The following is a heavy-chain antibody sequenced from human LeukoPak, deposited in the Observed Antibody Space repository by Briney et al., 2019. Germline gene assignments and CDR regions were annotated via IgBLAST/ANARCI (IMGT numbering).Heavy chain of an antibody. CDR1: GGSISSYY. D-gene: IGHD1-26*01. J-gene: IGHJ4*02. V-gene: IGHV4-59*01. CDR3: ARIAGATFDY. CDR2: IYYSGST. Sequence: SSETLSLTCTASGGSISSYYWSWIRQPPGKGLEWIGYIYYSGSTNYNPSLKSRVTISVDTSKNQFSLKLSSVTAADTAVYYCARIAGATFDYWGQGTLVTVSS.